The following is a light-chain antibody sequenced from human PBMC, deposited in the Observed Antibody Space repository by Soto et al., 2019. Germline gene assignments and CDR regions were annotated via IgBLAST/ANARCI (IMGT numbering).Light chain of an antibody. CDR2: EVR. Sequence: QSALTQPASVSGSPGHSITISCTGTSSDVGDYNYVSWYQQHPGKAPKLIIFEVRNRPSGVSNRFSGSKSGNTASLTISGLQAEDEADYYCTSYTTSTTLYVFGTGTKVTVL. J-gene: IGLJ1*01. CDR3: TSYTTSTTLYV. V-gene: IGLV2-14*01. CDR1: SSDVGDYNY.